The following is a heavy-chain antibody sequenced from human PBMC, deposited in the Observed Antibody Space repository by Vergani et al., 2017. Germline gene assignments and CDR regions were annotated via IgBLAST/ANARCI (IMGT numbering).Heavy chain of an antibody. CDR2: ISGSGSTT. J-gene: IGHJ4*02. CDR1: GFSFSDYA. Sequence: EVQLLESGGGLVQPGGSLRLSCAASGFSFSDYAMSWVRQAPGKGLEWVAAISGSGSTTYYADSVKGRFTVSRDNSKNTLFLQMNSLRAEDTAVYYCAKKGFCVTSSCYTTPMDTLQYWGQGALVTVS. CDR3: AKKGFCVTSSCYTTPMDTLQY. D-gene: IGHD2-2*01. V-gene: IGHV3-23*01.